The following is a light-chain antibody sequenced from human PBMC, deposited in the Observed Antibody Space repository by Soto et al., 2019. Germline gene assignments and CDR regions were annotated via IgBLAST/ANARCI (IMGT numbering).Light chain of an antibody. CDR1: QSVNNN. CDR2: GAS. CDR3: QQYNNWPLT. J-gene: IGKJ4*01. V-gene: IGKV3-15*01. Sequence: EIVMTRSPATLSVSPGERATLSCRASQSVNNNLAWYQQKPGQAPRLLIYGASARATGIPARFSGSGSGTEFTLTISSLQSEDFAVYYCQQYNNWPLTFGGGIKVEIK.